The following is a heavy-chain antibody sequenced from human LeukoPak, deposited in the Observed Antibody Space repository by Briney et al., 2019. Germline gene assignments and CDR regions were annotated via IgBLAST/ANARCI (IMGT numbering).Heavy chain of an antibody. CDR1: GCSISSGYY. Sequence: PSETLSLTCAVSGCSISSGYYWGWLRQPPGKGLEWIGTIYRSGSTYYNASLKSAVTLSVYTSKNQFSLKLNSLTAADAAVYYCARVVDSAAVAGTGKNYFDYWGQGTLVTVSS. V-gene: IGHV4-38-2*01. D-gene: IGHD6-19*01. CDR2: IYRSGST. J-gene: IGHJ4*02. CDR3: ARVVDSAAVAGTGKNYFDY.